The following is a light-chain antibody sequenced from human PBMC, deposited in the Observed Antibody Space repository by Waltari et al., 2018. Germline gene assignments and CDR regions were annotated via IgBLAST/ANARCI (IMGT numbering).Light chain of an antibody. V-gene: IGLV3-1*01. J-gene: IGLJ2*01. CDR3: QAWDSTVV. CDR2: QNT. CDR1: KLWDKS. Sequence: SYELTQPPSVPVSPGQTASISCSGDKLWDKSACWYQQKPGQSPVLVIYQNTKRPSGIPDRVPGPKSGNTATLHLSGTQAMDEADYYCQAWDSTVVFGGGTRLTVL.